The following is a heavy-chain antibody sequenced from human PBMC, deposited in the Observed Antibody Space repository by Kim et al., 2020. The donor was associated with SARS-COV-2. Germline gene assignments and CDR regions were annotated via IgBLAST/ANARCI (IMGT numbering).Heavy chain of an antibody. Sequence: GGSLRLSCAASGFTFSSYSMHWVRQAPGKGLEWVSSISSSSSYIYYADSVKGRFTISRDNAKNSLYLQMNSLRAEDTAVYYCAREDYYGSGSPHFDYWGQGTLVTVSS. J-gene: IGHJ4*02. CDR3: AREDYYGSGSPHFDY. V-gene: IGHV3-21*01. CDR1: GFTFSSYS. D-gene: IGHD3-10*01. CDR2: ISSSSSYI.